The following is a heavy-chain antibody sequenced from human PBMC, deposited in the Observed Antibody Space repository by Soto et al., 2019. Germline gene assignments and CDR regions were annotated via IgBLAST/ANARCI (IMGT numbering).Heavy chain of an antibody. CDR3: ARDKGSARGWFDP. Sequence: PSETLSLTCAVSGYSISSGYYWGWIRQPPGKGLEWIGSIYHSGSTYYNPSLKSRVTISVETSKNQFSLKLSSVTAADTAVYYCARDKGSARGWFDPWGQGTLVTASS. V-gene: IGHV4-38-2*02. D-gene: IGHD6-25*01. J-gene: IGHJ5*02. CDR2: IYHSGST. CDR1: GYSISSGYY.